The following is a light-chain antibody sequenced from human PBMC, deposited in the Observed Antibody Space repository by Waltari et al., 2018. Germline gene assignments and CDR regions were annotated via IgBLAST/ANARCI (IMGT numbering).Light chain of an antibody. CDR2: DAS. CDR3: QQRSNWPLT. J-gene: IGKJ4*01. CDR1: QSISSY. V-gene: IGKV3-11*01. Sequence: EIVLTQSPATLSLSPGERATLPCRASQSISSYLAWYQQKPGQAPRLLIYDASNRASGIPARFSGSGSGTDFTLTISSLEPEDFALYYCQQRSNWPLTFGRGTKVEIK.